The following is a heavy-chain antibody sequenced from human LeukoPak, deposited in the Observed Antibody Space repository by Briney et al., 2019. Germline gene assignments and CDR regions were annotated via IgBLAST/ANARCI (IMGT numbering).Heavy chain of an antibody. J-gene: IGHJ4*02. V-gene: IGHV4-59*01. CDR3: ARGVTYDSSGFTWVYYFDY. D-gene: IGHD3-22*01. CDR1: GGSISSYY. CDR2: IYYSGST. Sequence: SETLSLTCTVSGGSISSYYWSWIRQPPGKGLEWIGYIYYSGSTNYNPSLKSRVTISVDTSKNRFSLKLSSVTAADTAVYYCARGVTYDSSGFTWVYYFDYWGQGTLVTVSS.